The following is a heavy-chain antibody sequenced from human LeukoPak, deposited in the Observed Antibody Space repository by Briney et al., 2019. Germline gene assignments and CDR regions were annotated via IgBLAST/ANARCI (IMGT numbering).Heavy chain of an antibody. V-gene: IGHV3-23*01. CDR1: GFTFSSYG. Sequence: PGGSLRLSCAASGFTFSSYGMSWVRQAPGKGLEWVSAISGSGGSTYYADSVKGRFTISRDNSKNTLYLQMGSLRAEGMAVYYCARVASGSYLFDYWGQGTLVTVSS. J-gene: IGHJ4*02. CDR3: ARVASGSYLFDY. CDR2: ISGSGGST. D-gene: IGHD1-26*01.